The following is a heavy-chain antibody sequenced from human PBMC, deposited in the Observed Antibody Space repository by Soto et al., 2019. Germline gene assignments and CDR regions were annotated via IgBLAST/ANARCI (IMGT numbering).Heavy chain of an antibody. CDR2: ISDYNGNT. J-gene: IGHJ5*02. Sequence: TESGKASGKKITSYGMSWVPQKNGQGLERMGWISDYNGNTNYAQKLQGRVTITTDTSKNQSALKLSSVTAADTAVYYCARAPPEDLYSSGWYSNWFDPWGQGTLVTVSS. V-gene: IGHV1-18*04. CDR3: ARAPPEDLYSSGWYSNWFDP. D-gene: IGHD6-19*01. CDR1: GKKITSYG.